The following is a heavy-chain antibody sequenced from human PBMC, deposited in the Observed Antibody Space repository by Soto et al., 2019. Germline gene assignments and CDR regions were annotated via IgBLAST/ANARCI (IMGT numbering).Heavy chain of an antibody. V-gene: IGHV6-1*01. CDR2: TYYRSKWYI. CDR1: GDSVSSNSAA. D-gene: IGHD1-1*01. CDR3: ARGSWDDVTGHYYMDV. Sequence: TLSLTCDISGDSVSSNSAAWNWSRQTPSRGLEWLGRTYYRSKWYINYAVSVKSRITVNPDTSKNQFSLQLNSVTPEDTAVYYCARGSWDDVTGHYYMDVWGKGTTVTVSS. J-gene: IGHJ6*03.